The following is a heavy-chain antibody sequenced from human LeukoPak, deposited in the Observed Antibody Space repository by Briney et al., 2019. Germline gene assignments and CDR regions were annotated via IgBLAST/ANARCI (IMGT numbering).Heavy chain of an antibody. V-gene: IGHV3-53*01. CDR1: GFTVSSNY. D-gene: IGHD1-14*01. Sequence: SGRSLRLSCAASGFTVSSNYMTWVRQAPRKGLEWVSVIYSGGSTYYADSVKGRFTISRDDSKNTLYLQMNSLRAEDTAVYYCASGLPPGIIDYWGQGTLVTVSS. CDR2: IYSGGST. J-gene: IGHJ4*02. CDR3: ASGLPPGIIDY.